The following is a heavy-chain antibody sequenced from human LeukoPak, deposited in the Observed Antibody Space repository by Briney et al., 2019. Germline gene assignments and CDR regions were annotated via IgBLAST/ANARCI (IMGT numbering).Heavy chain of an antibody. V-gene: IGHV4-61*02. CDR2: IYTSGST. J-gene: IGHJ2*01. D-gene: IGHD4-17*01. CDR1: GGSISSGGYY. Sequence: PSQTLSLTCTVSGGSISSGGYYWSWIRQPAGKGLEWIGRIYTSGSTNYNPSLKSRVTISVDTSRNQFSLKLSAVTAADTAVYYCAAYSYGDYWYFDLWGRGTLVTVSS. CDR3: AAYSYGDYWYFDL.